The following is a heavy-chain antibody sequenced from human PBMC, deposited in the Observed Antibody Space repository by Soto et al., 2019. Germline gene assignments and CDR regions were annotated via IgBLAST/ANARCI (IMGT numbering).Heavy chain of an antibody. V-gene: IGHV3-30*03. CDR1: GFTFSSYG. CDR2: ISYDGSNK. J-gene: IGHJ5*02. CDR3: AGAARPNSVRRPDP. Sequence: GGSLRLSCAAFGFTFSSYGMHWVRQAPGKGLEWVAVISYDGSNKYYADSVKGRFTISRDNSKNTLYLQMNSLRAEDTAVYYCAGAARPNSVRRPDPWGQGTLATVSS. D-gene: IGHD6-6*01.